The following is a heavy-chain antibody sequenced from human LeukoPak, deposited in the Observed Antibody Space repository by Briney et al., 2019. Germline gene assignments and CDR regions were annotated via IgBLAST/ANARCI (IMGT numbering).Heavy chain of an antibody. V-gene: IGHV4-59*01. CDR1: GGSISSYY. CDR3: AREGQLLWFGELLSDYYYYYMDV. J-gene: IGHJ6*03. D-gene: IGHD3-10*01. Sequence: SETLSLTCTVSGGSISSYYWSWIRQPPGKGLEWIGYIYYSGSTNYNPSLKSRVTISVDTSKNQFSLKLSSVTAADTAVYYCAREGQLLWFGELLSDYYYYYMDVWGKGTTVTVSS. CDR2: IYYSGST.